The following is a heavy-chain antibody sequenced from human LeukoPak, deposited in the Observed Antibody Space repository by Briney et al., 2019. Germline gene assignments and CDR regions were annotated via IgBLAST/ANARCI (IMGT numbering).Heavy chain of an antibody. J-gene: IGHJ4*02. D-gene: IGHD4-23*01. CDR2: INHSGST. Sequence: QPSETLSLTCGVYDGSFSGYSWSWIRQSPDKGLEWIGEINHSGSTNYNPSLQSRVTISIDTSKKQFSMMLSSVTAADTAVYYCARHRAYTYAFYGGNPLDYWGQGTLVTVSS. V-gene: IGHV4-34*01. CDR1: DGSFSGYS. CDR3: ARHRAYTYAFYGGNPLDY.